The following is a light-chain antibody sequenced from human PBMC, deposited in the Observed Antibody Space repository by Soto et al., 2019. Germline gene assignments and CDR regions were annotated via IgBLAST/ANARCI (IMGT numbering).Light chain of an antibody. CDR3: TSFAGNNILV. CDR2: EVS. CDR1: SSDVGGYNY. J-gene: IGLJ2*01. Sequence: QSALTQPPSASGSPGQSVTISCTGTSSDVGGYNYVSWYQQHPGKAPKLMISEVSKRPSGVPDRFSGSKSGNTASLTVSGLQYEDEANYYCTSFAGNNILVFGEGPQPT. V-gene: IGLV2-8*01.